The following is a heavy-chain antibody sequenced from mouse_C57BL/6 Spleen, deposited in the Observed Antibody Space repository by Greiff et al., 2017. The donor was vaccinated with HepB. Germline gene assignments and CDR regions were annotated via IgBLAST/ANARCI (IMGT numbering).Heavy chain of an antibody. V-gene: IGHV5-16*01. J-gene: IGHJ1*03. CDR2: INYDGSST. CDR3: ARGIYYYPYFDV. CDR1: GFTFSDYY. D-gene: IGHD1-1*01. Sequence: EVKLVESEGGLVQPGSSMKLSCTASGFTFSDYYMAWVRQFPAKGLEWVANINYDGSSTYYLDSLKSRFIISSDNSKNILYLQMISLKSEDTATYYFARGIYYYPYFDVWGTGTTVTVSS.